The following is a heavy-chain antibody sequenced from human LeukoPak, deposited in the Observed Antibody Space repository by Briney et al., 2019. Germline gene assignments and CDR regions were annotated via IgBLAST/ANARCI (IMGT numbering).Heavy chain of an antibody. Sequence: ASVKVSCKVSGYTLTELSMHWVRQAPGKGLEWMGGFDPEDGETIYAQKFQGRVTMTEDTSTDTAYMELSSLRSEDTAVYYCATGPLRFLEWLFSYWGQGTLVTVSS. CDR3: ATGPLRFLEWLFSY. CDR2: FDPEDGET. D-gene: IGHD3-3*01. J-gene: IGHJ4*02. CDR1: GYTLTELS. V-gene: IGHV1-24*01.